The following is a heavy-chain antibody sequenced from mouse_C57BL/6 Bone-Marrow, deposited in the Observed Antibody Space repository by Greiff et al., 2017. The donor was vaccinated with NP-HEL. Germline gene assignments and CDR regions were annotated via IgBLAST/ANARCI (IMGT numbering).Heavy chain of an antibody. V-gene: IGHV1-50*01. D-gene: IGHD2-5*01. CDR2: IDPSDSYT. J-gene: IGHJ1*03. CDR1: GYTFTSYW. CDR3: ASYSNYLYWYFDV. Sequence: QVQLQQSGAELVKPGASVKLSCKASGYTFTSYWMQWVKQRPGQGLAWIGEIDPSDSYTNYNQKVKGKATLTVDTSSSTAYMQLSSLTSEDSAVYYCASYSNYLYWYFDVWGTGTTVTVSS.